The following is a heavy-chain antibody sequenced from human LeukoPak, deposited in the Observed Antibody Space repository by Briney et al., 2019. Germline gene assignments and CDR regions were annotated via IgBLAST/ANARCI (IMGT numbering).Heavy chain of an antibody. V-gene: IGHV3-23*01. J-gene: IGHJ4*02. Sequence: QPGGSLRLSCAASGFTFSSYAMSWVRQAPGKGLEWVSAISGSGGSTYYADSVKGRFTISRDNSKNTLYLQMSSLRAEDTAVYYCAKHFNYCSGGSCYWGFVGYWGQGTLVTVSS. CDR1: GFTFSSYA. CDR3: AKHFNYCSGGSCYWGFVGY. D-gene: IGHD2-15*01. CDR2: ISGSGGST.